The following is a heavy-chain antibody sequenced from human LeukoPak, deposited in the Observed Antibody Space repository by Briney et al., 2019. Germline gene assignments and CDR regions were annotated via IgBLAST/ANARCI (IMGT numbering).Heavy chain of an antibody. CDR1: GFTFETYA. J-gene: IGHJ4*02. D-gene: IGHD5-24*01. V-gene: IGHV3-23*01. Sequence: GGSLRLSCAASGFTFETYAMSWVHQAPGMGLEWVSGISHDSADTYYADSVKGRLTISRDNSESTLYLQIHSLRAEDTAMYYCAKSMSTIYRGFFDYWGQGILVSVSS. CDR3: AKSMSTIYRGFFDY. CDR2: ISHDSADT.